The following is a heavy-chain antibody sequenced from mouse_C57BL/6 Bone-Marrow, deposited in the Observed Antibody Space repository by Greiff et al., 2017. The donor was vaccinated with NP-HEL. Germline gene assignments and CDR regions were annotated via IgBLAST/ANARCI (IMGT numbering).Heavy chain of an antibody. J-gene: IGHJ2*01. CDR1: GYTFTSYW. CDR2: IDPSDSYT. CDR3: ASQLRLRGYFDY. D-gene: IGHD3-2*02. Sequence: QVQLQQPGAELVRPGSSVKLSCKASGYTFTSYWMHWVKQRPIQGLEWIGVIDPSDSYTNYNQKFKGKATLTVDTSSSTAYMQLSSLTSEDSAVYYCASQLRLRGYFDYWGQGTTLTVSS. V-gene: IGHV1-59*01.